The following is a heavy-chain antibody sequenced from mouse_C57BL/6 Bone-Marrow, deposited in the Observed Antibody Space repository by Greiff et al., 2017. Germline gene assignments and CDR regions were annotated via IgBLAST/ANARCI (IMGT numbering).Heavy chain of an antibody. Sequence: EVQLQQSGPELVKPGASVKISCKASGYSFTGYYMNWVKQSPENSLEWIGEINPSTGGTTYNQKFKAKATLTVDKSSSTAYMQLKSLTSEDSAVYYCARCGYGDYFDYWGQGTTLTVSS. CDR1: GYSFTGYY. J-gene: IGHJ2*01. CDR3: ARCGYGDYFDY. D-gene: IGHD1-1*01. V-gene: IGHV1-42*01. CDR2: INPSTGGT.